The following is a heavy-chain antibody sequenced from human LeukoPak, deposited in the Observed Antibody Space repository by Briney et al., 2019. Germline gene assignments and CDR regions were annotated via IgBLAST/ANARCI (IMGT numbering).Heavy chain of an antibody. CDR1: GFTFSTYA. CDR3: AKDFSVYYYDSRVLDY. CDR2: ISNSGRI. Sequence: PGGSLRLSCATSGFTFSTYAFSWVRQAPGKGLEWVADISNSGRIHYADSVKGRFTIARDNSKNTLYLQMNSLRAEDTAVYYCAKDFSVYYYDSRVLDYWGQGTLVTVSS. J-gene: IGHJ4*02. V-gene: IGHV3-NL1*01. D-gene: IGHD3-22*01.